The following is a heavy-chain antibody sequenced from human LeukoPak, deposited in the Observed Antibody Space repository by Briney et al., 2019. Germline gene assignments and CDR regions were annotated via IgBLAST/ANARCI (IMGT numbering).Heavy chain of an antibody. D-gene: IGHD3-9*01. CDR2: IIPHLAIA. CDR1: GGTFSNYA. V-gene: IGHV1-69*04. J-gene: IGHJ4*02. CDR3: ASGSRIRYFAWPHTTGDY. Sequence: GSAVTVSFTASGGTFSNYAISWVRQAPGQGVGWMGRIIPHLAIADYAQKFQGRVTITADKSTSTAYMEVSSLRSEDTAVYYCASGSRIRYFAWPHTTGDYWGQGTLVTVSS.